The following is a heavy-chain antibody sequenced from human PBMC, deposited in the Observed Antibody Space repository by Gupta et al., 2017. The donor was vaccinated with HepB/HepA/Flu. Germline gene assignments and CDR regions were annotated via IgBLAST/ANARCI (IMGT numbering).Heavy chain of an antibody. CDR3: ARGGGIALEFDY. J-gene: IGHJ4*02. Sequence: QVQLVQSGAEVKKPGASVKVSCKASGYSFTGQPIHGVRQAPGQGLEWMGWINPNSGGTNYAQRFQDWVTMSRDTSISTAYMELRSLKSDDTAIYYCARGGGIALEFDYWGQGTLVTVSS. CDR2: INPNSGGT. D-gene: IGHD6-13*01. CDR1: GYSFTGQP. V-gene: IGHV1-2*04.